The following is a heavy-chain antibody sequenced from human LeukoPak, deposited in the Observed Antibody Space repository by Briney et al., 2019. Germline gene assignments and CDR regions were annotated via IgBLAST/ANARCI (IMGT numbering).Heavy chain of an antibody. Sequence: SETLSLTCAVYGGSFSGYYWSWIRQPPGKGLEWIGEINHSGSTNYNPSLKSRVTISVDTSKNQFSLKLSSVTAADTAVYYCARDYPALYYYYGMDVWGQGTTVTVSS. CDR2: INHSGST. CDR1: GGSFSGYY. CDR3: ARDYPALYYYYGMDV. V-gene: IGHV4-34*01. D-gene: IGHD3-10*01. J-gene: IGHJ6*02.